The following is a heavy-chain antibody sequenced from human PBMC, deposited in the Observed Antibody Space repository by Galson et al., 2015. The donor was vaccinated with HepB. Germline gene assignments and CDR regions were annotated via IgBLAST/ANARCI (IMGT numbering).Heavy chain of an antibody. CDR2: ISSNGGST. CDR3: ARDVGSGWKYWYFDL. J-gene: IGHJ2*01. CDR1: GFTFSSYA. D-gene: IGHD6-19*01. Sequence: SLRLSCAASGFTFSSYAMHWVRQAPGKGLEYVSAISSNGGSTYYANSVKGRFTISRDNSKNTLYLQMGSLRAEDMAVYYCARDVGSGWKYWYFDLWGRGTLVTVSS. V-gene: IGHV3-64*01.